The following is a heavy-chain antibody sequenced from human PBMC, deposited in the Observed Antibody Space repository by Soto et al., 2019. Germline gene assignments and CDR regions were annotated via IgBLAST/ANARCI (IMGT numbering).Heavy chain of an antibody. V-gene: IGHV3-48*01. J-gene: IGHJ4*02. Sequence: PGGSLRLSCVASGFTFSNYAMNWVRQAPGKGLEWIAYINSGGGTVFFADSVKGRFTISRDNAKNSVDLQMNSLRAEDTAVHYCAKESPQFDYWGQGALVTVSS. CDR1: GFTFSNYA. CDR3: AKESPQFDY. CDR2: INSGGGTV.